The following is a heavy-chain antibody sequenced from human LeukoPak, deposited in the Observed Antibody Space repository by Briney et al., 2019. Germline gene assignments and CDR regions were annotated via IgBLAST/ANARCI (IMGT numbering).Heavy chain of an antibody. D-gene: IGHD5-18*01. V-gene: IGHV3-66*01. CDR1: GFTVSTNY. CDR2: IYSGGST. J-gene: IGHJ6*02. CDR3: AVGGYSYVGYYGMDV. Sequence: PGGSLRLSCAASGFTVSTNYMSWVRQAPGKGLEWVSVIYSGGSTYYADSVKGRFTISRDNSKNTLYLQMNSLRAEDTAVYYCAVGGYSYVGYYGMDVWGQGTTVTVSS.